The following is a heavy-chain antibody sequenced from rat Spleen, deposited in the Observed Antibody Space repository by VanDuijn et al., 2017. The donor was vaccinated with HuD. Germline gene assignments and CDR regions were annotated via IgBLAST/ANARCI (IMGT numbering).Heavy chain of an antibody. CDR2: INSAGTT. Sequence: EVQLQESGPGLVKPSQSLSLTCSVSGHSISSAYRWNWIRKFPGNKLEWMGYINSAGTTIYSPSLKSRIPITRDPAKNQFFLQVNSVTTEDTATYFCARSDGVHYFLPLADWGHGSLVTVSS. CDR3: ARSDGVHYFLPLAD. J-gene: IGHJ3*01. D-gene: IGHD1-12*02. CDR1: GHSISSAYR. V-gene: IGHV3-3*01.